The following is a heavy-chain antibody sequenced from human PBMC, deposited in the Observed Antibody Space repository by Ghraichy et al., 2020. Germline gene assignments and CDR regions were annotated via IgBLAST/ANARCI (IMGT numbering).Heavy chain of an antibody. V-gene: IGHV1-69*05. CDR3: ASNRRYFDWLSDY. CDR1: GGTFSSYA. D-gene: IGHD3-9*01. J-gene: IGHJ4*02. Sequence: SVKVSCKASGGTFSSYAISWVRQAPGQGLEWMGGIIPIFGTANYAQKFQGRVTITTDESTSTAYMELSSLRSEDTAVYYCASNRRYFDWLSDYWGQGTLVTVSS. CDR2: IIPIFGTA.